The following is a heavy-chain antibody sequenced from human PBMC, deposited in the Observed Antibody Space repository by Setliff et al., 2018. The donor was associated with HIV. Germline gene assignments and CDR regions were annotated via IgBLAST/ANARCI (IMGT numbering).Heavy chain of an antibody. V-gene: IGHV1-18*01. CDR3: AKFYGDYHAFDI. Sequence: ASVKVSCKTSGYPFDSYGLSWVRQAPGQGLEWMGWISAYIGDTNYAQKFQGRVTLTRDTSITTAYMELRRLTSDDTAVYDCAKFYGDYHAFDIWGQGTMVTVSS. D-gene: IGHD4-17*01. CDR2: ISAYIGDT. CDR1: GYPFDSYG. J-gene: IGHJ3*02.